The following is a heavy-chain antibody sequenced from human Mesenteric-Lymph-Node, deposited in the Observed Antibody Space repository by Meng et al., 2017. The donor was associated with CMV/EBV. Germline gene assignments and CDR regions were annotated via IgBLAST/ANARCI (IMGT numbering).Heavy chain of an antibody. CDR2: IYSAGST. D-gene: IGHD6-19*01. J-gene: IGHJ4*02. Sequence: GGSLRLSCAVSGFTVSSNYMTWVRQAPGKRLEWVSIIYSAGSTYYADSVKGRFTISRDDSRNTLYLQMNSLRDEDTAVSYCARVVYSGCSGSRYFDCWGQGTLVTVSS. V-gene: IGHV3-53*01. CDR3: ARVVYSGCSGSRYFDC. CDR1: GFTVSSNY.